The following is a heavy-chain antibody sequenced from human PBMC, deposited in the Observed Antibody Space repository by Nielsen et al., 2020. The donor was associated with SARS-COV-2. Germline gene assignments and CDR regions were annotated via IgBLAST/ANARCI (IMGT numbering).Heavy chain of an antibody. D-gene: IGHD3-10*01. J-gene: IGHJ3*02. CDR3: AKDLATMVRGVLGAFDI. V-gene: IGHV3-23*03. CDR2: IYSGSST. Sequence: GGSLRLSCAASGFTFSSYAMSWVRQAPGKGLEWVSVIYSGSSTYYADSVKGRFTISRDNSKNTLYLQMNSLRAEDTAVYYCAKDLATMVRGVLGAFDIWGQGTMVTVSS. CDR1: GFTFSSYA.